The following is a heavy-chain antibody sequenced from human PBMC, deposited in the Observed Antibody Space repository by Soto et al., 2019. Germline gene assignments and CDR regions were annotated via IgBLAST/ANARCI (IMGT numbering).Heavy chain of an antibody. CDR3: ARGDFWSGYWRYYYGMDV. V-gene: IGHV4-34*01. J-gene: IGHJ6*02. CDR2: INHSGST. Sequence: SETLSLTCAVYGGSFSGYYWSWIRQPPGKGLEWIGEINHSGSTNYNPSLKSRVTISVDTSKNQFSLKLSSVTAADTAVYYCARGDFWSGYWRYYYGMDVWGQGTTVTVSS. D-gene: IGHD3-3*01. CDR1: GGSFSGYY.